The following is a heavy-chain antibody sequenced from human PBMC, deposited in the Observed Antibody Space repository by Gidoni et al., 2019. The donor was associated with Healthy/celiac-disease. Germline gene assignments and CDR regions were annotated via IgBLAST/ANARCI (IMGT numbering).Heavy chain of an antibody. J-gene: IGHJ4*02. CDR3: ARGRDPIYAITTELSY. CDR2: INHSGST. D-gene: IGHD3-16*02. CDR1: GGSFSGYY. Sequence: QVQLQQWGAGLLKPSETLSLTCAVYGGSFSGYYWSWIRQPPGKGLEWIGEINHSGSTNYNPSLKSRVTISVDTSKNQFSLKLSSVTAADTAVYYCARGRDPIYAITTELSYWGQGTLVTVSS. V-gene: IGHV4-34*01.